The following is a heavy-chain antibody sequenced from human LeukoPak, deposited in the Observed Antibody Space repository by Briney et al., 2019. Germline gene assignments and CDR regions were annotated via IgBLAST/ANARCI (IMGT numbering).Heavy chain of an antibody. CDR2: INPNSGGT. CDR3: GETYYYDSSGYQIDY. D-gene: IGHD3-22*01. CDR1: GYTFTGYY. Sequence: ASVKVSCKASGYTFTGYYMHWVRQAPGQGLEWMGWINPNSGGTNYAQKFQGRVTMTRDTSISTAYMELSRLRSDDTAVYYCGETYYYDSSGYQIDYWAREPWSPSPQ. V-gene: IGHV1-2*02. J-gene: IGHJ4*02.